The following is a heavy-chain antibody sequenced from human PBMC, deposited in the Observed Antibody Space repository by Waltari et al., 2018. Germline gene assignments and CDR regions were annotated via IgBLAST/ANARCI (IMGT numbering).Heavy chain of an antibody. CDR3: ARDRGIAAAGPKDSYYYYGMDV. D-gene: IGHD6-13*01. V-gene: IGHV4-59*01. Sequence: QVQLQESGPGLVKPSETLSLTCTVSGGPISSYYWSWIRQPPGKGLAGIGYIYYSGSTNYNPSLKSRVTISVDTSKNQFSLKLSSVTAADTAVYYCARDRGIAAAGPKDSYYYYGMDVWGQGTTVTVSS. CDR1: GGPISSYY. CDR2: IYYSGST. J-gene: IGHJ6*02.